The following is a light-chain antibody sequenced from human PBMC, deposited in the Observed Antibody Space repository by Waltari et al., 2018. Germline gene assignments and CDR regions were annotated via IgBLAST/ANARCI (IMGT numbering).Light chain of an antibody. CDR3: HLRGNWPL. J-gene: IGKJ5*01. Sequence: LSFSSVQSVRRYLALYKRIPGQAPGLLIYDASKRATGIPSRFSGSVSGTYFTLTINSLEPEDSAVYYCHLRGNWPLFGQGTRLEIK. CDR1: QSVRRY. CDR2: DAS. V-gene: IGKV3-11*01.